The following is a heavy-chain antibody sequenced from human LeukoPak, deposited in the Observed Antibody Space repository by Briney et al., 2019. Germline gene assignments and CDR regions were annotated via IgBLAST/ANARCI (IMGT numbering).Heavy chain of an antibody. CDR1: GGSISSYY. D-gene: IGHD6-19*01. J-gene: IGHJ6*02. CDR3: ARIIAVAGRVSGDYYYGMDV. CDR2: IYYSGST. V-gene: IGHV4-59*08. Sequence: SETLSLTCTVSGGSISSYYWSWIRQPPGKGLEWIGYIYYSGSTNYNPSLKSRVTISVDTSKNQFSLKLSSVTAADTAVYHCARIIAVAGRVSGDYYYGMDVWGQGTTVTVSS.